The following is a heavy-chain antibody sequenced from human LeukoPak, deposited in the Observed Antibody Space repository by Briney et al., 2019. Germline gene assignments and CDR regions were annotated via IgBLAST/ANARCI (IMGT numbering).Heavy chain of an antibody. V-gene: IGHV4-4*09. J-gene: IGHJ6*03. CDR3: ARHRSPDYYYYYMDV. Sequence: SETLPLTCTVSGGSISSYYWSWIRQPPGKGLEWIGYIYTSGSTNYNPSLKSRVTISVDTSKNQFSLKLSSVTAADTAVYYCARHRSPDYYYYYMDVWGKGTTVTVSS. CDR1: GGSISSYY. CDR2: IYTSGST. D-gene: IGHD1-26*01.